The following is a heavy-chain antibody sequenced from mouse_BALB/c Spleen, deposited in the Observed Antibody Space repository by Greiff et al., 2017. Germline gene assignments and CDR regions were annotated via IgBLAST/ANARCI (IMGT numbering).Heavy chain of an antibody. CDR1: GYTFTSYW. CDR3: ARPYLDY. CDR2: INPSTGYT. Sequence: VQLVESGAELAKPGASVKMSCKASGYTFTSYWMHWVKQRPGQGLEWIGYINPSTGYTEYNQKFKDKATLTADKSSSTAYMQLSSLTSEDSAVYYCARPYLDYWGQGTTLTVSS. V-gene: IGHV1-7*01. J-gene: IGHJ2*01.